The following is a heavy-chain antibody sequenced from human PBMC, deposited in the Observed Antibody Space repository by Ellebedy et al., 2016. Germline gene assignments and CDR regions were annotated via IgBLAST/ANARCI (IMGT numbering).Heavy chain of an antibody. V-gene: IGHV4-59*01. Sequence: SETLSLXXTVSGGSISSFYWTWIRQPPGKGLEWIGYIYYSWSTNYNPSLKSRVTISLDTPKNQFSLKLSSVTAADTAVYYCARAGLFYYGSETYYILEFWGQGALVTVSS. CDR1: GGSISSFY. CDR2: IYYSWST. J-gene: IGHJ4*02. D-gene: IGHD3-10*01. CDR3: ARAGLFYYGSETYYILEF.